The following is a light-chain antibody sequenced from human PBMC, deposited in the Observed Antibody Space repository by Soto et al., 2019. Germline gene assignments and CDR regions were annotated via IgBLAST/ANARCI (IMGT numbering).Light chain of an antibody. Sequence: QSFLTQPASVSGSPGRSITISCAGTSSDIGNYKYVSWYQQHPGKAPKLMIYEVANRPSGVSNRFSGSKSGNTASLTISGLQTEDEADYYCSSYTSTITLIVFGTGTKVTVL. CDR2: EVA. J-gene: IGLJ1*01. CDR3: SSYTSTITLIV. CDR1: SSDIGNYKY. V-gene: IGLV2-14*01.